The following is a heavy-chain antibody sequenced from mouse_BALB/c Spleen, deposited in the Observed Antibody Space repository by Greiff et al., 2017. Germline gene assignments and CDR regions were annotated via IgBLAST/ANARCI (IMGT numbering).Heavy chain of an antibody. J-gene: IGHJ4*01. Sequence: EVQLVESGGGLVQPKGSLKLSCAASGFTFNTYAMNWVRQAPGKGLEWVARIRSKSNNYATYYADSVKDRFTISRDDSQSMLYLQMNNLKTEDTAMYYCGADYGYAMDYWGQGTSVTVSS. CDR2: IRSKSNNYAT. V-gene: IGHV10-1*02. CDR3: GADYGYAMDY. CDR1: GFTFNTYA. D-gene: IGHD2-4*01.